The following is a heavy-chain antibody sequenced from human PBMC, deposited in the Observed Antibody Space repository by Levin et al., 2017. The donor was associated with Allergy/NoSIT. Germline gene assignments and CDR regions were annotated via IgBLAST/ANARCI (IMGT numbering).Heavy chain of an antibody. CDR2: INGGNGDT. Sequence: GESLKISCKASGYIFSKSAIHWVRQAPGQRLEWMGWINGGNGDTKSSQKFQDRVTITRDTSASAVYMELSSLRSEDTAVYFCARRADGYCTSNSGPTPFDYWGQGTLVTVSS. CDR1: GYIFSKSA. V-gene: IGHV1-3*01. J-gene: IGHJ4*02. D-gene: IGHD2-2*01. CDR3: ARRADGYCTSNSGPTPFDY.